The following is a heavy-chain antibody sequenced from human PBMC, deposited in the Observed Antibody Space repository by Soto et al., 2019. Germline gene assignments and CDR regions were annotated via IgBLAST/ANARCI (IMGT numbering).Heavy chain of an antibody. J-gene: IGHJ4*02. Sequence: QVQLQESGPGLVKPSGTLSLTCTVSGASISSTSSGDWWSWVRQPPGKGLEWIGEIHHSGSTNYNPSLTSRVTMSVDKSKNQFSLRWSSVTAADTAVYYCAKMVGATLVDYWGQGTLVTVSS. CDR2: IHHSGST. D-gene: IGHD1-26*01. CDR1: GASISSTSSGDW. CDR3: AKMVGATLVDY. V-gene: IGHV4-4*02.